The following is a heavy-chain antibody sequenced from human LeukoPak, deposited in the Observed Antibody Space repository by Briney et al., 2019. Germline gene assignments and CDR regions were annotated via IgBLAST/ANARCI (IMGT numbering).Heavy chain of an antibody. Sequence: GGSLRLSCAASGFTFSSYAMSWVRQAPGKGLEWVSTISGAGSTTFYADSVNGRFTISGDNSKNTLYVHMNSLRAEDTAVYYCARQQDTTNPGYWGQGTLVTVSS. CDR1: GFTFSSYA. V-gene: IGHV3-23*01. J-gene: IGHJ4*02. CDR3: ARQQDTTNPGY. CDR2: ISGAGSTT. D-gene: IGHD5-18*01.